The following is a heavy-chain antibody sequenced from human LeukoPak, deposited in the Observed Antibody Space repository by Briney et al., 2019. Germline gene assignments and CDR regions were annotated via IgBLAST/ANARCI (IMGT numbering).Heavy chain of an antibody. D-gene: IGHD2-2*01. Sequence: GGSLRLSCAASGFIFTTYWMHWVREAPGKGLVWVARINIDGSSTYYADSVKGRFTISRDNSKNTVYLQMNSLRAEDTAVYYCAKDEAHILVVPAAMFDYWGQGTLVTVSS. CDR2: INIDGSST. CDR1: GFIFTTYW. J-gene: IGHJ4*02. V-gene: IGHV3-74*01. CDR3: AKDEAHILVVPAAMFDY.